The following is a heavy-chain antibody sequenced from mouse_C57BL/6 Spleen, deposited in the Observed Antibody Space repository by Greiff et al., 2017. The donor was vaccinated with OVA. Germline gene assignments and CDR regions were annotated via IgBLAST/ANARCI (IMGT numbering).Heavy chain of an antibody. CDR2: ISSGGDYI. CDR3: TRGDYDWFAY. Sequence: DVHLVESGEGLVKPGGSLKLSCAASGFTFSSYAMSWVRQTPEKRLEWVAYISSGGDYIYYAYTVKGRFTISRDNARNTLYLQMSSLKSEDTAMYYCTRGDYDWFAYWGQGTLVTVSA. V-gene: IGHV5-9-1*02. CDR1: GFTFSSYA. J-gene: IGHJ3*01. D-gene: IGHD2-4*01.